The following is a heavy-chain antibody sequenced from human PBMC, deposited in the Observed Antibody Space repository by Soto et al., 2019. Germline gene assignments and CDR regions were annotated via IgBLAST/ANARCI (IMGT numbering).Heavy chain of an antibody. D-gene: IGHD1-20*01. Sequence: SESLGITCTFSGGSISIYYWSWIRQPPGKGLEWIGYIYYSGSTNYNPSLKSRVTISVDTSKNQFSLKLSSVTAADTAVYYCAREAYSTITGTGFDPWGQGTMVTVSS. J-gene: IGHJ5*02. CDR3: AREAYSTITGTGFDP. CDR2: IYYSGST. V-gene: IGHV4-59*01. CDR1: GGSISIYY.